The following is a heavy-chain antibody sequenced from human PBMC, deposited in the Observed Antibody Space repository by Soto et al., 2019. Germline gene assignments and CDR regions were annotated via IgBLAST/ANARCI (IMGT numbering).Heavy chain of an antibody. CDR1: GFTFSSYE. D-gene: IGHD1-7*01. J-gene: IGHJ6*02. CDR3: ARDVTGTTTYYYYGMDV. CDR2: ISSSGSTI. V-gene: IGHV3-48*03. Sequence: LRLSCAASGFTFSSYEMNWVRQAPGKGLEWVSYISSSGSTIYYADSVKGRFTISRDNVKNSLYLQMNSLRAEDTAVYYCARDVTGTTTYYYYGMDVWGQGTTVTVSS.